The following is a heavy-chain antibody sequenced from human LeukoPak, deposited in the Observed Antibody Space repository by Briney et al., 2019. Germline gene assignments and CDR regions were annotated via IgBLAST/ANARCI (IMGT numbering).Heavy chain of an antibody. CDR1: GGSISSGGYY. D-gene: IGHD6-13*01. Sequence: PSETLSLTCTVSGGSISSGGYYWSWIRQPPGKGLEWIGYIYYSGSTNYNPSLKSRVTISVDKSKNQFSLKLSSVTAADTAVYYCARVVGWQQLVRSAFDIWGQGTMVTVSS. V-gene: IGHV4-30-2*01. CDR2: IYYSGST. J-gene: IGHJ3*02. CDR3: ARVVGWQQLVRSAFDI.